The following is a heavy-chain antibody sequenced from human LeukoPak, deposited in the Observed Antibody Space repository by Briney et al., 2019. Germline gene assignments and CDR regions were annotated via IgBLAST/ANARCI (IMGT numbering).Heavy chain of an antibody. CDR1: GFTFHNNG. D-gene: IGHD1-7*01. CDR3: ARMNYVSTGWGAPFDY. J-gene: IGHJ4*02. CDR2: ISGSSRST. Sequence: GGSLRLSCAASGFTFHNNGMSWVRQAPGKGLEWVSAISGSSRSTYHAESVKGRFTISRDNSKNTLFLQMNSLRAEDTAVYYCARMNYVSTGWGAPFDYWGQGTLVTVSS. V-gene: IGHV3-23*01.